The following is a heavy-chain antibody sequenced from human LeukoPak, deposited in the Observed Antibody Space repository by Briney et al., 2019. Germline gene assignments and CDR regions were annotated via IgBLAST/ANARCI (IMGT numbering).Heavy chain of an antibody. Sequence: ASVKVSCKASGYTFTGYYMHWVRQAPGQGLEWMGWINPNSGGTHYAQKFQGRVTMTRDTSISTAYMELSRLRSDDTAVYYCARGAHYHDSSEGYDYWGQGTLVTVSS. J-gene: IGHJ4*02. CDR3: ARGAHYHDSSEGYDY. V-gene: IGHV1-2*02. CDR1: GYTFTGYY. D-gene: IGHD3-22*01. CDR2: INPNSGGT.